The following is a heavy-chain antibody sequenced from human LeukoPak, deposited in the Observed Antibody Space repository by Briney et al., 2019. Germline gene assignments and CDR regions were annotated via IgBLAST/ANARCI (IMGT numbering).Heavy chain of an antibody. Sequence: PGGSLRLSCAASGFTFSSYAMHWVRQAPGKGGEGGAVISYDGSKKYYADSGKGRFTISRDNSKNTLSLQMTSLRAEDTAVYYCASCGGIQLWSYIDYWGQGTLVTVSS. CDR2: ISYDGSKK. CDR1: GFTFSSYA. D-gene: IGHD5-18*01. V-gene: IGHV3-30*04. CDR3: ASCGGIQLWSYIDY. J-gene: IGHJ4*02.